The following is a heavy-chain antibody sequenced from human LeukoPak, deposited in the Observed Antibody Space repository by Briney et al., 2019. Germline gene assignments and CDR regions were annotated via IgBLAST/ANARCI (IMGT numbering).Heavy chain of an antibody. CDR3: ASWVPDRGFDY. V-gene: IGHV3-74*01. D-gene: IGHD3-10*01. CDR2: IASDGSST. CDR1: GFTFSSYW. Sequence: PGGSLRLSCAASGFTFSSYWMNWVRQAPGKGLVWVSRIASDGSSTTYADSVKGRFSISRDNAKNTLYLQMNSLRVDDTAVYYCASWVPDRGFDYWGQGTLVTVSS. J-gene: IGHJ4*02.